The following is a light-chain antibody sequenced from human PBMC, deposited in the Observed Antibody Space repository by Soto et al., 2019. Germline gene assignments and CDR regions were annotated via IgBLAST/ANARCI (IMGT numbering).Light chain of an antibody. V-gene: IGKV3-20*01. CDR3: QQYGGLPT. CDR1: QSVSSN. CDR2: GAS. J-gene: IGKJ1*01. Sequence: EIVMTQSPATLSVSPGERATLSCRASQSVSSNLAWYQQKSGQAPRLLLYGASSRATGIPDRFRGSGSGTDFTLTISRLEPEDFAVYYCQQYGGLPTFGQGTKVDIK.